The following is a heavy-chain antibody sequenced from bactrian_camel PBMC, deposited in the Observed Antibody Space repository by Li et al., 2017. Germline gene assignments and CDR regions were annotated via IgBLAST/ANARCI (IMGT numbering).Heavy chain of an antibody. CDR1: RYTYSRNC. Sequence: HVQLVESGGGSVQAGGSLRLSCDTSRYTYSRNCMGWFRQAPGKERYGVTAILTGYNGVPNYADSVKGRFTVSEDNAKNIVYLRMNDLRPEDSGMYYCAAGPECFSGATMFSYNYPYWGQGTQVTVS. CDR2: ILTGYNGVP. V-gene: IGHV3-3*01. CDR3: AAGPECFSGATMFSYNYPY. D-gene: IGHD4*01. J-gene: IGHJ4*01.